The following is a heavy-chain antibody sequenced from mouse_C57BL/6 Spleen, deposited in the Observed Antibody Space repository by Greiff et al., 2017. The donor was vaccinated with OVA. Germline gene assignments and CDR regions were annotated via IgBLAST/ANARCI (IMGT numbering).Heavy chain of an antibody. CDR1: GYTFTSYW. Sequence: QVQLQQPGAELVKPGASVKMSCKASGYTFTSYWITWVKQRPGQGLEWIGDIYPGSGSTNYNEKFKSKATLTVDKSSSTAYMQLSSLTSEDSAVYYCARWDYSNYVEWYFDVWGTGTTVTVSS. J-gene: IGHJ1*03. D-gene: IGHD2-5*01. CDR2: IYPGSGST. V-gene: IGHV1-55*01. CDR3: ARWDYSNYVEWYFDV.